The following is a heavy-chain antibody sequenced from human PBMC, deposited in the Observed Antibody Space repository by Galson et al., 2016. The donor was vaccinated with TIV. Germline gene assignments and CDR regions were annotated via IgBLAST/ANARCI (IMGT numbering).Heavy chain of an antibody. Sequence: SETLSLTCTVSGASIDSYYWNWIRQPPGKGLEWIGYMFYTGSHNYNPSLKSRVTISADTSKNRFSLKLTSVTAADTAVYYCARGGAATTPPGFDFWGQGSLVAVSS. CDR3: ARGGAATTPPGFDF. CDR2: MFYTGSH. J-gene: IGHJ4*02. CDR1: GASIDSYY. D-gene: IGHD4-17*01. V-gene: IGHV4-59*01.